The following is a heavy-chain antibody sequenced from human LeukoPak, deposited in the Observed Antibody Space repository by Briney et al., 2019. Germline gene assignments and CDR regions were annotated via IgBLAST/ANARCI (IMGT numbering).Heavy chain of an antibody. CDR1: GFTFSSYS. V-gene: IGHV3-21*01. D-gene: IGHD4-11*01. CDR2: ISSSSSYI. CDR3: ARDRNTVTTFDY. J-gene: IGHJ4*02. Sequence: GGSLRLSCAASGFTFSSYSMNWVRQAPGKGLEWVSSISSSSSYIYYADSVKGRFTISTDNAKNSLYLQMNSLRAEDTAVYYCARDRNTVTTFDYWGQGTLVTVSS.